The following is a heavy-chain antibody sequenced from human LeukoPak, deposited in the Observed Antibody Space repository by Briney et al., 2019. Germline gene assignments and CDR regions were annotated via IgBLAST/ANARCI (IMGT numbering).Heavy chain of an antibody. Sequence: GGSLRLSCAASGFTFSNYAMSWVRQAPGKGLEWVSAISSSGSTIYYADSVKGRFTISRDNSKNTLYLQMNSLRAEDTAVYYCAKGDYYDSSGLDYWGQGTLVTVSS. V-gene: IGHV3-23*01. CDR1: GFTFSNYA. CDR3: AKGDYYDSSGLDY. D-gene: IGHD3-22*01. CDR2: ISSSGSTI. J-gene: IGHJ4*02.